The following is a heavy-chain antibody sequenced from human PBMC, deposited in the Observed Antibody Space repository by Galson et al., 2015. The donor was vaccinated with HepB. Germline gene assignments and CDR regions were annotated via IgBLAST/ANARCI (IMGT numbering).Heavy chain of an antibody. Sequence: SVKVSCKASGGTFSSYAISWVRQAPGQGLEWMGGIIPIFGIANYTQKFQGRVTITADKSTSTAYMELSSLRSEDTAVYYCARGPYDYVWGSYRTHWYFDLWGRGTLVTVSS. D-gene: IGHD3-16*02. CDR1: GGTFSSYA. J-gene: IGHJ2*01. V-gene: IGHV1-69*10. CDR3: ARGPYDYVWGSYRTHWYFDL. CDR2: IIPIFGIA.